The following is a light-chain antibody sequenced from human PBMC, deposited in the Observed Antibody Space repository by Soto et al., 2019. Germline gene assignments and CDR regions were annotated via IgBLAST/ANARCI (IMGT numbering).Light chain of an antibody. J-gene: IGKJ1*01. V-gene: IGKV3-20*01. Sequence: EIVLTQSPGTLSLSPGERATLFCRASQSIATSQLAWCQQKPGQAPRLLIGASTRATGIPDRFSDSGSGTDFTLTISRLGPEDFAVYYCQQFAASPRTFGQGTKVDIK. CDR3: QQFAASPRT. CDR2: GAS. CDR1: QSIATSQ.